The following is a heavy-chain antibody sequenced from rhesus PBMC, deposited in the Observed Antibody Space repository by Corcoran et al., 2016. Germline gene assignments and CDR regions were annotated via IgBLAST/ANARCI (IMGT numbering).Heavy chain of an antibody. CDR2: ISYTGKNI. D-gene: IGHD3-16*01. Sequence: EVQLVESGGGLVQPGGSLRLSCAASGFTFSSYDMSWVRQAPGKGLEWVSYISYTGKNIYYAESVKGRFTISRDNAKNSLSLQMSSLRAEDTAVYYCTRDWISVVITTPYGLDSWGQGVVVTVSS. J-gene: IGHJ6*01. V-gene: IGHV3-136*01. CDR3: TRDWISVVITTPYGLDS. CDR1: GFTFSSYD.